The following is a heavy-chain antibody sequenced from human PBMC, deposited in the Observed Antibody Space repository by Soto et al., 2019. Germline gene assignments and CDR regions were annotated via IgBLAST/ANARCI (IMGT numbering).Heavy chain of an antibody. D-gene: IGHD3-3*01. J-gene: IGHJ5*02. V-gene: IGHV4-59*01. CDR1: GGSISSYY. CDR3: ARDLRRFWSVQSGFDP. Sequence: QVQLQESGPGLVKPSETLSLTSTVSGGSISSYYWSWLRQPPGKGLEWIGYIYYSGSTNYNPSLKSRVTISVDTSKNQFSLKLSSVTAADTAVYYCARDLRRFWSVQSGFDPWGQGTLVTVSS. CDR2: IYYSGST.